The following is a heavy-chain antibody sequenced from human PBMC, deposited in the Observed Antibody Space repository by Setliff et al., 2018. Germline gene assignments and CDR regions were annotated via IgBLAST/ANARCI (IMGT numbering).Heavy chain of an antibody. CDR3: ARVTNWGLDLRFDP. CDR1: GDSISSYY. Sequence: SETLSLTCTVSGDSISSYYWSWIRQPPGKGLEWIGYIYYSGSTNYNPSLKSRVTMSVATFENHFSLKLNSLTAGDTAVYYCARVTNWGLDLRFDPWGQGILVPSPQ. D-gene: IGHD7-27*01. CDR2: IYYSGST. J-gene: IGHJ5*02. V-gene: IGHV4-59*01.